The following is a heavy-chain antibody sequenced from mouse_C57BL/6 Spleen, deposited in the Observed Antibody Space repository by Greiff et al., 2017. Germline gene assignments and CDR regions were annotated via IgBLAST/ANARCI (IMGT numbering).Heavy chain of an antibody. CDR3: ARKATMVTRYAMDY. CDR1: GFSLTSYG. V-gene: IGHV2-2*01. D-gene: IGHD2-2*01. Sequence: VKLMESGPGLVQPSQSLSITCTVSGFSLTSYGVHWVRQSPGKGLEWLGVIWSGGSTDYNAAFISRLSISKDNSKSQVFFKLNSLQADDTAIYYCARKATMVTRYAMDYWGQGTSVTVSS. J-gene: IGHJ4*01. CDR2: IWSGGST.